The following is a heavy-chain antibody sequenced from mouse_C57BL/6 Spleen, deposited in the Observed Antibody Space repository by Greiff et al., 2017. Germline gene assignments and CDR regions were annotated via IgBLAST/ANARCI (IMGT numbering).Heavy chain of an antibody. D-gene: IGHD1-1*01. J-gene: IGHJ3*01. V-gene: IGHV1-69*01. CDR2: IDPSDSYT. Sequence: VQLQQPGAELVMPGASVKLSCKASGYTFTSYWMHWVKQRPGQGLEWIGEIDPSDSYTNYNQKFKGKSPLTVDKSSSTAYMQLSSLTSEDSAVYYCARYDYGSSFAYWGQGTLVTVSA. CDR1: GYTFTSYW. CDR3: ARYDYGSSFAY.